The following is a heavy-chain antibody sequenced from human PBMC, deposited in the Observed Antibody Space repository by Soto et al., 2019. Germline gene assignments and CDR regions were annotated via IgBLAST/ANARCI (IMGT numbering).Heavy chain of an antibody. D-gene: IGHD4-4*01. CDR1: GFTFSAYW. CDR2: IKQDGTEK. J-gene: IGHJ4*02. CDR3: ARDVATVTSGRYFDY. V-gene: IGHV3-7*05. Sequence: GGSLRLSCAASGFTFSAYWMSWVRQAPGKGLEWVANIKQDGTEKYCVDSVKGRFTISRDNAKNSLFLQMNSLRAEDTALYYCARDVATVTSGRYFDYWGQGTLVTVSS.